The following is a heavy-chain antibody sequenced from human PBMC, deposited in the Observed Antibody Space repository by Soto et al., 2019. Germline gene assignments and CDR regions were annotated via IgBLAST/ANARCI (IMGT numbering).Heavy chain of an antibody. Sequence: PGGSLRLSCDVSGLTFSNFLMTWFRQAPGKGLEWVATIKHDGGQTYYVDSVKGRFTISRDNAKNSLYLEMNSLRAEDTAVYYCARESEDLTSNFDYWGQGTLVTVS. CDR3: ARESEDLTSNFDY. CDR1: GLTFSNFL. CDR2: IKHDGGQT. J-gene: IGHJ4*02. V-gene: IGHV3-7*01.